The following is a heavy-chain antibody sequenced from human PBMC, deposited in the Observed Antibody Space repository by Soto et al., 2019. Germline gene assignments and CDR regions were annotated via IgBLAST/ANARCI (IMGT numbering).Heavy chain of an antibody. Sequence: GGSLRLSXAASGFTFSSYAMHWVRQAPGKVLEWVAVISYDGSNKYYADSVKGRFTISRDNSKNTLYLQMNSLRAEDTAVYYCARCPRSLTRFDYWGQGTLVTVSS. CDR2: ISYDGSNK. CDR3: ARCPRSLTRFDY. CDR1: GFTFSSYA. J-gene: IGHJ4*02. V-gene: IGHV3-30-3*01.